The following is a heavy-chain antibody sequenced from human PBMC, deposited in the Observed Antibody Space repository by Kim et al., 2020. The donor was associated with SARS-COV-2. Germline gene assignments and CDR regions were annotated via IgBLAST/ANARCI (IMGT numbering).Heavy chain of an antibody. Sequence: GGSLRLSCAASGFTFSSYGMHWVRQAPGKGLEWVAVIWYDGSNKYYADSVKGRFTISRDNSKNTLYLQMNSLRAEDTAVYYCAKDRRWFGELHSYYFDYWGQGTLVTVSS. CDR1: GFTFSSYG. CDR2: IWYDGSNK. J-gene: IGHJ4*02. V-gene: IGHV3-33*06. CDR3: AKDRRWFGELHSYYFDY. D-gene: IGHD3-10*01.